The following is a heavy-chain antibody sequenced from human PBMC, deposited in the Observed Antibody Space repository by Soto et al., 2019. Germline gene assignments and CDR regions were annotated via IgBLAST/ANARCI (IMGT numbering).Heavy chain of an antibody. V-gene: IGHV1-69*13. J-gene: IGHJ6*02. CDR2: IIPIFGTA. CDR1: GGTFSSYA. CDR3: ARSNSSSWHGDYYYYGMDV. D-gene: IGHD6-13*01. Sequence: ASVKVSCKASGGTFSSYAISWVRQAPGQGLEWMGGIIPIFGTANYAQKFQGRVTITADESTSTAYMELSSLRSEDTAVYYCARSNSSSWHGDYYYYGMDVWGQGTTVTVSS.